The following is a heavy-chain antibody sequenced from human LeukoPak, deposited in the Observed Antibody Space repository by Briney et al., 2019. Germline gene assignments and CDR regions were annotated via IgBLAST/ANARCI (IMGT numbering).Heavy chain of an antibody. V-gene: IGHV3-49*04. CDR3: ARGPIQLWIHNAMDV. Sequence: GGSLRLSCTGSGFTFGDHAMSWVRQAPGKGLEWVGFIRSKAYRGTTEYAASVKGRFTISRDDSASIAYLQMNSLRIEDTAVYYCARGPIQLWIHNAMDVWGQGTTATVSS. J-gene: IGHJ6*02. D-gene: IGHD5-18*01. CDR1: GFTFGDHA. CDR2: IRSKAYRGTT.